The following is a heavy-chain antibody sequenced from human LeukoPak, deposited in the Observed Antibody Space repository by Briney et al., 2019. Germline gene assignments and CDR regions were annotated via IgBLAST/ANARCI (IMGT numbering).Heavy chain of an antibody. D-gene: IGHD3-22*01. CDR3: AKTGIYDSSGYPSDY. CDR1: GGSFSGYY. J-gene: IGHJ4*02. V-gene: IGHV4-34*01. Sequence: PSETLSLTCAVYGGSFSGYYWSWIRQPPGKGLEWIGEINHSGSTNYNPSLKSRVTISVDTSKNQFSLKLSSVTAADTAVYYCAKTGIYDSSGYPSDYWGQGTLVTVSS. CDR2: INHSGST.